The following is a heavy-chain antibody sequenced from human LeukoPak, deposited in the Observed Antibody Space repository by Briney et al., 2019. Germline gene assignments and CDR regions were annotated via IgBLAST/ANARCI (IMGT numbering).Heavy chain of an antibody. CDR1: GFTFSSYA. V-gene: IGHV3-23*01. Sequence: PGGSLRLSCAASGFTFSSYAMSWVRQAPGKGLEWVSAISGSGGSTYYADSVKGRFTISRDNSKNTLYLQMNSLRAEDTAVYYCSYSVVVVATTEINFDYWGQGTLVTVSS. CDR3: SYSVVVVATTEINFDY. CDR2: ISGSGGST. D-gene: IGHD2-15*01. J-gene: IGHJ4*02.